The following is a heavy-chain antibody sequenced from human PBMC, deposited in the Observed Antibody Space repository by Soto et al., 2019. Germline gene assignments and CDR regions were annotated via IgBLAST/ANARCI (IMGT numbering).Heavy chain of an antibody. CDR1: GFTFSSYS. CDR3: AIVSKYSSSSPYY. D-gene: IGHD6-6*01. J-gene: IGHJ4*02. CDR2: ISSSSSTI. Sequence: GGSLRLSCAASGFTFSSYSMNWVRQAPGKGLEWVSYISSSSSTIYYADSVKGRFTISRDNAKNSLYLQMNSLRAEDTAVYYCAIVSKYSSSSPYYWGQGTLVTVSS. V-gene: IGHV3-48*01.